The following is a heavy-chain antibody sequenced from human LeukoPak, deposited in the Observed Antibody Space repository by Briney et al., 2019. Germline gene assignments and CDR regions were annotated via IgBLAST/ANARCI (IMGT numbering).Heavy chain of an antibody. CDR3: AKDGPSYSSGWYGGLGWFDP. CDR1: GFTFSSYG. Sequence: GGSLRLSCAASGFTFSSYGMHWVRQAPGKGLEWVAVISYDGSNKYYADSVKGRFTISRDNSKNALYLQMNSLRAEDTAVYYCAKDGPSYSSGWYGGLGWFDPWGQGTLVTVSS. V-gene: IGHV3-30*18. CDR2: ISYDGSNK. J-gene: IGHJ5*02. D-gene: IGHD6-19*01.